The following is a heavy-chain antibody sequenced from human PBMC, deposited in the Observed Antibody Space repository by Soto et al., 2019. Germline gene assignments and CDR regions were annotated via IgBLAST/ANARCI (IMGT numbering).Heavy chain of an antibody. CDR1: GFAFRHNY. CDR2: ISTSGSPA. CDR3: ATGGIYYEA. D-gene: IGHD1-26*01. V-gene: IGHV3-11*01. Sequence: GGSLRLSCTVSGFAFRHNYLTWIRQAPGKGLEWLSYISTSGSPAYYADSVKGRFTISTDNAKKPLYLQMDGLRAEDTGVYYCATGGIYYEAWGQGTLVTVSS. J-gene: IGHJ5*02.